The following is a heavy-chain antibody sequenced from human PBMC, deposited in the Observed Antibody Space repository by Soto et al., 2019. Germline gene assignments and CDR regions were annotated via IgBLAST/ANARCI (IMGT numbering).Heavy chain of an antibody. Sequence: GGSLRLSCAASGFTFSSFGMHWVRQAPGKGLEWVSLIWYDGSKKSYGDSLKGRLTITRDNSRNTVYLQMNSLRADDTAVYYCARDASYYSLWSGYYPSRNGMDVWGQGTTVTVSS. D-gene: IGHD3-3*01. CDR3: ARDASYYSLWSGYYPSRNGMDV. J-gene: IGHJ6*02. CDR1: GFTFSSFG. CDR2: IWYDGSKK. V-gene: IGHV3-33*01.